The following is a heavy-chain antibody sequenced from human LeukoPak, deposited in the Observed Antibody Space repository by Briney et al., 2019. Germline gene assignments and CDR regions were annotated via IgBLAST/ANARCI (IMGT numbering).Heavy chain of an antibody. D-gene: IGHD3-10*01. J-gene: IGHJ3*02. CDR3: AKGVRITMVRGAFDI. Sequence: PGGSLRLSCAASGFTFDDYGMSWVRQAPGKGLERVSGINWNGGSTGYADSVKGRFTISRDNAKNSLYLQMNSLRAEDTALYYCAKGVRITMVRGAFDIWGQGTMVTVSS. CDR2: INWNGGST. CDR1: GFTFDDYG. V-gene: IGHV3-20*04.